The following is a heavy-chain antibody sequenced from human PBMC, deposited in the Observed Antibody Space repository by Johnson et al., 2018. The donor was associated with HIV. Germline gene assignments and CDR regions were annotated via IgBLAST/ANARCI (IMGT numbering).Heavy chain of an antibody. CDR1: GFTFSSYA. Sequence: EVQLVESGGGLVQPGGSLRLSCAASGFTFSSYAMHWVRQAPGKGLEYVANVNQDGSAKFYVDSVKGRFTISRDNAKNSLYLQMNSLRDEDTAVYYCVTADRGSAWGQGTTVTVSS. V-gene: IGHV3-7*05. D-gene: IGHD1-26*01. CDR3: VTADRGSA. J-gene: IGHJ3*01. CDR2: VNQDGSAK.